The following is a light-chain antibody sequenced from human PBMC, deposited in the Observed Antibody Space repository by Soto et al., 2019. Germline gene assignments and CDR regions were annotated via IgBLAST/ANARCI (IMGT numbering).Light chain of an antibody. V-gene: IGKV3-15*01. CDR2: GAS. CDR1: QSVSSN. CDR3: QQFYNWPRT. J-gene: IGKJ1*01. Sequence: EIVMTQSPGTLSVSPGERATLSCRASQSVSSNLAWYQQKPGQAPRLLIYGASTRATGIPARFSGSGSETEFTLTISSRQSEDFAVYFCQQFYNWPRTFGQGTKVDIK.